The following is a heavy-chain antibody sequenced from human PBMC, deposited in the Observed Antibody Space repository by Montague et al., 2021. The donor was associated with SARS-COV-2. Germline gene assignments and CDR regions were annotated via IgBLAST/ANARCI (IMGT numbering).Heavy chain of an antibody. CDR1: GDSIRTNY. CDR2: VDKSDNT. Sequence: SETLSLTCTVSGDSIRTNYWSWIRQPPGKGLDLIGYVDKSDNTDYNPSLKSRVTISLDTSMKQISLKLNSVTSADTAVYYCTSGEGNYGWRYYFDYWGQGTLVTVSS. V-gene: IGHV4-59*01. CDR3: TSGEGNYGWRYYFDY. J-gene: IGHJ4*02. D-gene: IGHD3-10*01.